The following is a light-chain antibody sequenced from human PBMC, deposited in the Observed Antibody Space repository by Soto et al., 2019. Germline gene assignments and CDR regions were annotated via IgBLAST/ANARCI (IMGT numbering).Light chain of an antibody. Sequence: QSALTQPASVSGSPGQSITISCTGTSSDVGAYNYVSWYQHHPGKAPKLMIYDVSIRPSGVSNRFSGSKSGNTASLTISGLQAEDEADYFCTSYTSNRTYVFGTGTKLTVL. CDR1: SSDVGAYNY. J-gene: IGLJ1*01. V-gene: IGLV2-14*03. CDR2: DVS. CDR3: TSYTSNRTYV.